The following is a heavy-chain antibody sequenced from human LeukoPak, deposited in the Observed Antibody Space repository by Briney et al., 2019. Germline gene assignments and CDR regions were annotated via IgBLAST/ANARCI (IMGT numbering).Heavy chain of an antibody. CDR1: GGSFSGYY. D-gene: IGHD5-24*01. CDR3: ARHPKGWLPRPPYYYYCMDV. Sequence: SESLSLTCAVYGGSFSGYYWSWIRQPPGKGLEGIGEITHSGSTNYNPSLKSRVPISVDTSKNQCSLKLSSVTAADTAVYYCARHPKGWLPRPPYYYYCMDVWGKGTTVTVSS. V-gene: IGHV4-34*01. CDR2: ITHSGST. J-gene: IGHJ6*03.